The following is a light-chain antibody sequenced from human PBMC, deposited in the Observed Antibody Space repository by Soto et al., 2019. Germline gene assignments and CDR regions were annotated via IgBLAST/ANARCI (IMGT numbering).Light chain of an antibody. CDR2: WAS. J-gene: IGKJ1*01. V-gene: IGKV4-1*01. CDR1: QSVLYSPNNNNY. CDR3: QQYHRHPQT. Sequence: DIVMTQSPDSLAVSLGESATINCKSSQSVLYSPNNNNYLAWYQQKQGQTPNLLVYWASTRESGVPDRFSGIGSGKDFTLTISGLQAEDVAVYYCQQYHRHPQTFDQGTKVEIK.